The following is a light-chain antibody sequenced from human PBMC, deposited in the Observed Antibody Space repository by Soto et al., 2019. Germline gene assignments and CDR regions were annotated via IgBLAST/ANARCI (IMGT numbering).Light chain of an antibody. J-gene: IGKJ5*01. CDR3: QQYGSSPPIT. V-gene: IGKV1-39*01. CDR1: QSIRSH. CDR2: AAS. Sequence: DIQMTQSRSAQYASVGATVTITCRASQSIRSHLKWYQQKPGKAPXLLIYAASSLQSGVPSRFSVIVSGKDCTLTISRLEPEDFAVYYCQQYGSSPPITFGQGTRL.